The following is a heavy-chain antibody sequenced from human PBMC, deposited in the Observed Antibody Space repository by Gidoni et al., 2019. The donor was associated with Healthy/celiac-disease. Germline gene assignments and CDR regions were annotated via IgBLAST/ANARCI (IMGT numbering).Heavy chain of an antibody. D-gene: IGHD5-12*01. Sequence: VQLVESGGGLVQPGGSLRLSCAASGFTFSSYEMNWVRQAPGKGMEWVSYISSSGSTIYYADSVKCRFPNSRENAKNSLYLQMNSLRAEDTAVYYCARGREMATIIYWGQGTLVTVSS. CDR2: ISSSGSTI. J-gene: IGHJ4*02. CDR3: ARGREMATIIY. V-gene: IGHV3-48*03. CDR1: GFTFSSYE.